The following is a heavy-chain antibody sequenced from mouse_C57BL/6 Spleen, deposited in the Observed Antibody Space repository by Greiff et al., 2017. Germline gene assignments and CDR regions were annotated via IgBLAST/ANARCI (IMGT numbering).Heavy chain of an antibody. D-gene: IGHD4-1*01. CDR2: IYPRAGST. CDR3: AREGTGSGFLDD. Sequence: QVQLQQSGPELVKPGASVKLSCKASGYTFTGYDLNWVKQRPGQGLAWIGWIYPRAGSTKYNEKFKGKATLTVDTSSITAYMELHSLTSEDSAVYFCAREGTGSGFLDDWGQGTTLTVST. CDR1: GYTFTGYD. J-gene: IGHJ2*01. V-gene: IGHV1-85*01.